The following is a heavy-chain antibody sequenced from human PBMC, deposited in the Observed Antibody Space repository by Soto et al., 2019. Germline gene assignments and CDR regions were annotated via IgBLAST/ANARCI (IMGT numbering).Heavy chain of an antibody. CDR2: IIPIFGTA. CDR1: GYTFTRSG. V-gene: IGHV1-69*13. D-gene: IGHD3-22*01. Sequence: GASVKVSCKASGYTFTRSGISWVRQAPGQGLEWMGGIIPIFGTANYAQKFQGRVTITADESTSTAYMELSSLRSEDTAVYYCARDNLSSLHYDSSGYYSFPDAFDIWGQGTMVTVSS. CDR3: ARDNLSSLHYDSSGYYSFPDAFDI. J-gene: IGHJ3*02.